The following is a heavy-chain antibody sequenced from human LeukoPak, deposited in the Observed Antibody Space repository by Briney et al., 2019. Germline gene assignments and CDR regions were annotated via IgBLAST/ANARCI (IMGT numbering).Heavy chain of an antibody. J-gene: IGHJ4*02. CDR1: GFTFSNYG. V-gene: IGHV3-23*01. D-gene: IGHD3-3*01. CDR2: ISGSGSSS. CDR3: AKDQRTISTFDY. Sequence: GGSLRLSCAASGFTFSNYGMSWVRQAPGKGLEWVSAISGSGSSSYYADSVKGRFTISRDNSKNTLYLQINSLRAEDTAIYYCAKDQRTISTFDYWGQGTLVTVCS.